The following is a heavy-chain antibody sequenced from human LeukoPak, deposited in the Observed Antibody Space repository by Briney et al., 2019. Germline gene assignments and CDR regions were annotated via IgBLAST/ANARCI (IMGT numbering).Heavy chain of an antibody. CDR1: GFTFSSYA. V-gene: IGHV3-30*04. Sequence: PGGSLRLSCAASGFTFSSYAMHWVRQAPGKGLEWVAVISYDGSNKYYADSVKGRFTISRDNSKNTLYLQMNSLRAEDTAVYYCARCLLNNWFDPWGQGILVTVSS. CDR2: ISYDGSNK. J-gene: IGHJ5*02. D-gene: IGHD5/OR15-5a*01. CDR3: ARCLLNNWFDP.